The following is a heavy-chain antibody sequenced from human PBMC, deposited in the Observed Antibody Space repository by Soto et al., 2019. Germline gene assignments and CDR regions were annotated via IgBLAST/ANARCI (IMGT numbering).Heavy chain of an antibody. CDR1: GYTFTAYY. CDR2: INPKFGDT. V-gene: IGHV1-2*02. CDR3: ARNMDYYYGRGSGNGHGV. J-gene: IGHJ6*02. D-gene: IGHD3-10*02. Sequence: PVRVSCEASGYTFTAYYIHWVRRAPGQGLEWMGWINPKFGDTTYAQDFQGRVSMTRDMSISTVYMELSRLTSDDTAIYYCARNMDYYYGRGSGNGHGVWGQGTTVTVFS.